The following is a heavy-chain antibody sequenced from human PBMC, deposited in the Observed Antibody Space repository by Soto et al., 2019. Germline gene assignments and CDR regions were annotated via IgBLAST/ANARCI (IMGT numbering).Heavy chain of an antibody. CDR2: ISAYNGNR. D-gene: IGHD6-19*01. CDR3: ARDGITLAGSFDY. J-gene: IGHJ4*02. Sequence: VSVEVSCKASGYTFFNSGIGGVRQTPGQGLEWMGWISAYNGNRNYAGKFQGRATMTTETSTSTAYMELRSLRSDDTAVYYCARDGITLAGSFDYWGQGTLVTVSS. V-gene: IGHV1-18*01. CDR1: GYTFFNSG.